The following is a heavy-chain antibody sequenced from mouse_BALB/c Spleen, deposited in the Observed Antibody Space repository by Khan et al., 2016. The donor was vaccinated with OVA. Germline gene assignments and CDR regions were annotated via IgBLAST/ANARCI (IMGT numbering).Heavy chain of an antibody. CDR1: GYTFSSYW. CDR2: IFPDSVSI. V-gene: IGHV1-9*01. J-gene: IGHJ3*01. Sequence: QVQLQQSGGDLMKPGASVKISCKATGYTFSSYWIEWVKQRPGHGLEWIGQIFPDSVSITYNEKFKGKATFTADTSSNTAYMQLSSLTSEDSAVYYCARGGYGGFAFWGQGTLVTVSA. D-gene: IGHD2-2*01. CDR3: ARGGYGGFAF.